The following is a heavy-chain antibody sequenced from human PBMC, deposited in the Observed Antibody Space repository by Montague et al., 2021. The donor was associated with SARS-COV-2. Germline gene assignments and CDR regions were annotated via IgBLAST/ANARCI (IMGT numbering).Heavy chain of an antibody. CDR2: TYYRSKWYT. D-gene: IGHD1-1*01. V-gene: IGHV6-1*01. Sequence: CAISGNSVSSNSAAWNWIRQSPSGGLEWLGRTYYRSKWYTDYAPSVKTRITITPDTSNNQFSLHLNSVTPGDTAEYYCAREGTVPGPRGIYFDDWGQGTLVIVSS. CDR1: GNSVSSNSAA. J-gene: IGHJ4*02. CDR3: AREGTVPGPRGIYFDD.